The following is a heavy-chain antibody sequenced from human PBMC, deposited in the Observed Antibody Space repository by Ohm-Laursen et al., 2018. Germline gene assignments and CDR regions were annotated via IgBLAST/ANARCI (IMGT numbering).Heavy chain of an antibody. CDR2: INPNSGGT. Sequence: GASVKVSCKASGYTFTTYGISWVRQAPGQGLEWMGWINPNSGGTNYAQKFQGRVTMTRDTSISTAYMELSRVRSDDTAVYYCARISRVSDAVDIWGQGTMVTVSS. V-gene: IGHV1-2*02. J-gene: IGHJ3*02. CDR3: ARISRVSDAVDI. CDR1: GYTFTTYG.